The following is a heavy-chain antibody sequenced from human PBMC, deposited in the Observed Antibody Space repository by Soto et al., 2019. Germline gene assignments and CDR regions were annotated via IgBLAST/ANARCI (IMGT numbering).Heavy chain of an antibody. V-gene: IGHV3-23*01. Sequence: GGSLRLSSAASGFPFVENAMSWVRQAPGKGLEWVSGISDSGATTYYADSVRGRFTISRDNSKNTLYLQMKSLRAEDSASYYCAKEDTSSGSLDYWGQGALVTVSS. D-gene: IGHD6-19*01. J-gene: IGHJ4*02. CDR2: ISDSGATT. CDR1: GFPFVENA. CDR3: AKEDTSSGSLDY.